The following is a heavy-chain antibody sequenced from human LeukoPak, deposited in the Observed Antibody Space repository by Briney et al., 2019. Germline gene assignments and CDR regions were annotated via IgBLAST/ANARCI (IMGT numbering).Heavy chain of an antibody. CDR2: IIPILGIA. Sequence: SVKVSCKASGGTFSSYTISWVRQAPGQGLEWMGRIIPILGIANYAQKFQGRVTMTTDTSTSTAYMELRSLRSDDTAVYYCARGGDYGDYPDYWGQGTLVTVSS. J-gene: IGHJ4*02. CDR1: GGTFSSYT. V-gene: IGHV1-69*02. D-gene: IGHD4-17*01. CDR3: ARGGDYGDYPDY.